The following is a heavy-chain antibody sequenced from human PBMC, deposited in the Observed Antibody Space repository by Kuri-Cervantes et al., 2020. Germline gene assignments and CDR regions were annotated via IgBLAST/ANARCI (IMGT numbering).Heavy chain of an antibody. CDR1: GFTFSSYA. J-gene: IGHJ5*01. CDR3: AREITEANISGSRRFDS. Sequence: GGSLRLSCAASGFTFSSYAMHWARQTPGKGLEWVAVISYDGKYGDYADSVKGRFTISRDNSKNTLYLQMNSLTTEDTAVYYCAREITEANISGSRRFDSWGQGALVTVSS. CDR2: ISYDGKYG. V-gene: IGHV3-30*04. D-gene: IGHD6-19*01.